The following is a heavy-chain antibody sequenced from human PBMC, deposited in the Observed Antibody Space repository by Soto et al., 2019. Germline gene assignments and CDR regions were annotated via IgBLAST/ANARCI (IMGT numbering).Heavy chain of an antibody. CDR3: ARGGVSTRTFDY. CDR1: GEPFACYW. J-gene: IGHJ4*02. Sequence: GEPLKIACMGSGEPFACYWIAWVRHMPGKGLELMGIIYPSDSDTRYRPSFQGQVTISADKSISSAYLQWSSLRASDTAMYYCARGGVSTRTFDYWGQGTPVTVSS. V-gene: IGHV5-51*01. D-gene: IGHD3-3*01. CDR2: IYPSDSDT.